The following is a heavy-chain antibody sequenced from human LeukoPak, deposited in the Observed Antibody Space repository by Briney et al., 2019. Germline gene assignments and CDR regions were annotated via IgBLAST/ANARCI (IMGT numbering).Heavy chain of an antibody. CDR2: IYHSGST. Sequence: SGTLSLTCAVSGGSISSSNWWSWVRQPPGKGLEWIGEIYHSGSTNYNPSLKSRVTISVDTSKNQFSLKLSSVTAADTAVYYCARVYVYSNWFDPWGQGTLVTVSS. CDR3: ARVYVYSNWFDP. D-gene: IGHD3-16*01. J-gene: IGHJ5*02. CDR1: GGSISSSNW. V-gene: IGHV4-4*02.